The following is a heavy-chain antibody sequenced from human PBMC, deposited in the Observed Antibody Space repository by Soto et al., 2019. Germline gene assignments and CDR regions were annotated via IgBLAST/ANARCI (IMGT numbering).Heavy chain of an antibody. CDR3: ARLGCSGGSCYSVGYWYFDL. D-gene: IGHD2-15*01. J-gene: IGHJ2*01. Sequence: TSETLSLTCTVSGGSISSYYWSWIRQPPGKGLEWIGYIYYSGSTNYNPSLKSRVTISVDTSKNQFSLKLSSVTAADTAVYYCARLGCSGGSCYSVGYWYFDLWGRGTLVTVSS. CDR2: IYYSGST. CDR1: GGSISSYY. V-gene: IGHV4-59*01.